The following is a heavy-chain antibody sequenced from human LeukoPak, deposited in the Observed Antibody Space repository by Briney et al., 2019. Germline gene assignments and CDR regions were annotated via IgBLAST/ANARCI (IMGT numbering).Heavy chain of an antibody. J-gene: IGHJ4*02. Sequence: SETLSLTCTVSSGSISSYYWSWIRQPPGKGLEWIGYIYYSGSTNYNPSLKSRVTISVDTSKNQFSLKLSSVTAADTAVYYCARSYSGYDYFDYWGQGTLVTVSS. CDR3: ARSYSGYDYFDY. CDR1: SGSISSYY. V-gene: IGHV4-59*01. CDR2: IYYSGST. D-gene: IGHD5-12*01.